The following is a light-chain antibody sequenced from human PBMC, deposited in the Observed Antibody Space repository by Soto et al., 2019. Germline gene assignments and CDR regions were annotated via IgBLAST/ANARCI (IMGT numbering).Light chain of an antibody. V-gene: IGLV1-51*01. Sequence: QSVLTQPPSVSAAPGQTVTISCSGSSSNIARNYVSWYQQVPGAAAKLLTYDTDKRPSEIPDRFSGSKSGTSATLGITGLQTGDEADYYCATWDSSLSALVFGGGTKVTV. CDR1: SSNIARNY. J-gene: IGLJ2*01. CDR3: ATWDSSLSALV. CDR2: DTD.